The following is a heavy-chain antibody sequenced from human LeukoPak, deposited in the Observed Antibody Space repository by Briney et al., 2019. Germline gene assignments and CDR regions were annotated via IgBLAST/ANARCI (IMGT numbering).Heavy chain of an antibody. V-gene: IGHV4-39*01. CDR1: GGSISSSSYY. D-gene: IGHD3-10*01. CDR2: IYYSGST. Sequence: SETLSLTCTVSGGSISSSSYYWGWIRQPPGKGLEWIASIYYSGSTYYNPSLKSRVTISVDTSKNEFSLNLSSVTAADTAVYYCARHRRVRGVIQYYFDYWGQGTLVTVSS. J-gene: IGHJ4*02. CDR3: ARHRRVRGVIQYYFDY.